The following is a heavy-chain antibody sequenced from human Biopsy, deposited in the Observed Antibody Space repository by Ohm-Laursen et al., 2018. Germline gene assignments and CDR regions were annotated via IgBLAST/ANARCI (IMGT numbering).Heavy chain of an antibody. V-gene: IGHV4-31*01. CDR1: GGSISSGGSY. J-gene: IGHJ5*02. Sequence: SQTLSLTCTVSGGSISSGGSYWSWIRQRPGKGLEWIGYIFNSANTYYNPSLKNLITISGDTSKNQFSLKLNSVTAAETAVYYCARGDYFDSNGYFWFDPWGQGTLVTVSS. D-gene: IGHD3-22*01. CDR3: ARGDYFDSNGYFWFDP. CDR2: IFNSANT.